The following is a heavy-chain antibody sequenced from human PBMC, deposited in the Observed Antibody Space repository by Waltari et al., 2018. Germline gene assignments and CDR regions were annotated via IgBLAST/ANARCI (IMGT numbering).Heavy chain of an antibody. Sequence: QAQLVQSGAEVKKPGTSVKVFCTASGNTFTCSYIKRTPQATGQGLEWMGWMNPNSGNTGYAQKFQGRVTMTRNTSISTAYMELSSLRSEETAVYYCARGRDGYNHDAFDIWGRGTMVTVSS. CDR3: ARGRDGYNHDAFDI. CDR1: GNTFTCSY. J-gene: IGHJ3*02. CDR2: MNPNSGNT. V-gene: IGHV1-8*01. D-gene: IGHD5-12*01.